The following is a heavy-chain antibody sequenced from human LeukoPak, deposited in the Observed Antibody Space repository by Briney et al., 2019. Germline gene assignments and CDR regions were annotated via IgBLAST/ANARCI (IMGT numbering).Heavy chain of an antibody. J-gene: IGHJ5*02. D-gene: IGHD4-17*01. CDR3: ARLYGTYPGWFDP. CDR1: GFTFSSYG. Sequence: GGSLRLSCAASGFTFSSYGMHWVRQAPGKGLDWVAVICYDGSNKYSADSVKGRFTISRDNSKNTLYLQMNSLRAEDTAVYYCARLYGTYPGWFDPWGQGTLVTVSS. CDR2: ICYDGSNK. V-gene: IGHV3-33*01.